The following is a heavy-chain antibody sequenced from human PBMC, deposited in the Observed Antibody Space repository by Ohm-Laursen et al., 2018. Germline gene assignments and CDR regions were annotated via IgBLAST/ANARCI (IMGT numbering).Heavy chain of an antibody. V-gene: IGHV3-21*01. CDR2: ISDTGSHI. Sequence: SLRLSCAASAFSLTASNMNWVRQAPGTGPEWVSYISDTGSHIYYAGSVRGRFTISRDNAQNSLYLHMSSLRAEDTAIYYCARDDGAYARRSGMDVWGQGTTVTVPS. J-gene: IGHJ6*02. CDR3: ARDDGAYARRSGMDV. D-gene: IGHD2-8*01. CDR1: AFSLTASN.